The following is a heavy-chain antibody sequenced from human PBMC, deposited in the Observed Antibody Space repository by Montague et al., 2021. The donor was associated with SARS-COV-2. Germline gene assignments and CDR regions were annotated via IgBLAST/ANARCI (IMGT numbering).Heavy chain of an antibody. CDR3: ARYFNVNGRSGWHYYYGMDV. D-gene: IGHD6-19*01. Sequence: SLRLSCAASGFTFSSYAMYWVRQAPGKGLEWVAVISYDGSNKNYADSVKGRFTISRDNSKNTLYLQMNSLRGEDTAVYYCARYFNVNGRSGWHYYYGMDVWGQGTTVTVSS. J-gene: IGHJ6*02. V-gene: IGHV3-30-3*01. CDR2: ISYDGSNK. CDR1: GFTFSSYA.